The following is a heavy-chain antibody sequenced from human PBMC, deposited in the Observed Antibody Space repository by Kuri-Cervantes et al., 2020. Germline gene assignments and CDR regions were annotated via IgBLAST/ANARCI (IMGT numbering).Heavy chain of an antibody. CDR1: GGTFSSYA. Sequence: SVKVSCKASGGTFSSYAISWVRQAPGQGLEWMGGIIPIFGTANYAQKFQGRVTITADESTSTAYMELSSLRSEDTAVYYCARMGGSGSPRFDPWGQGTLVTVSS. CDR3: ARMGGSGSPRFDP. D-gene: IGHD3-10*01. CDR2: IIPIFGTA. V-gene: IGHV1-69*13. J-gene: IGHJ5*02.